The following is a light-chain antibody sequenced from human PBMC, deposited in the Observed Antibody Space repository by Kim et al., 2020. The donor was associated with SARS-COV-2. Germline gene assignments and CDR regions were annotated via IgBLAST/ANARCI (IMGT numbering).Light chain of an antibody. V-gene: IGKV1-27*01. CDR1: QGISNY. Sequence: ASVGDRVTLTCRASQGISNYLAWYQQKPGKVPQLLIYAASTLQSGVPSRFSGSGSGTDFTLTISSLQPEDAATYYCQKYDSASRTFGQGTKVDIK. J-gene: IGKJ1*01. CDR3: QKYDSASRT. CDR2: AAS.